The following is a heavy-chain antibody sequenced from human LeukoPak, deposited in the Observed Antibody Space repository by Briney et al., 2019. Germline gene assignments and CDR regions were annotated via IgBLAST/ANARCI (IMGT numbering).Heavy chain of an antibody. Sequence: GGSLRLSCAASGFTFNNHGMHWVRQAPGKGLEWVAVVWYDGSNKYYADSVKGRFTISRDNSKNTLYLQMNSLRAEDTAVYYWARWGDAKRFHYWGQGTLVTVSS. CDR3: ARWGDAKRFHY. V-gene: IGHV3-33*01. CDR1: GFTFNNHG. D-gene: IGHD2-21*02. CDR2: VWYDGSNK. J-gene: IGHJ4*02.